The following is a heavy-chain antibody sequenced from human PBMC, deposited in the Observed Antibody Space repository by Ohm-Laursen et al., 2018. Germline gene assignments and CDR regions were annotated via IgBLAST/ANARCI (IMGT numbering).Heavy chain of an antibody. J-gene: IGHJ4*02. CDR3: ARHYSTTTPGDC. CDR2: VLYSGST. CDR1: GGSISSYY. D-gene: IGHD1-1*01. V-gene: IGHV4-59*08. Sequence: TLSLTCAVSGGSISSYYWSWIRQPAGKGLEWIGYVLYSGSTYYNPSLKSRVTMSVDTSRNQFSLKLSSVTAADTAVYYCARHYSTTTPGDCWGQGTLVSVSS.